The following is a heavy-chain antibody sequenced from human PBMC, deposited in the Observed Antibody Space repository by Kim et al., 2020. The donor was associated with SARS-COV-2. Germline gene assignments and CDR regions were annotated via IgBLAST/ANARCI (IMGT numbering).Heavy chain of an antibody. CDR1: GGSFSGYY. Sequence: SETLSLTCAVYGGSFSGYYWSWIRQPPGKGLEWIGEINHSGSTNYNPSLKSRVTISVDTSKNQFSLKLSSVTAADTAVYYCARGAEIIAVAANWFDPWGQGTLVTVSS. CDR2: INHSGST. V-gene: IGHV4-34*01. CDR3: ARGAEIIAVAANWFDP. J-gene: IGHJ5*02. D-gene: IGHD6-19*01.